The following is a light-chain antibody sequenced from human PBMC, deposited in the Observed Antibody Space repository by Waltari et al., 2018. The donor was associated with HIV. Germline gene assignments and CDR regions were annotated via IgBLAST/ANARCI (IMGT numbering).Light chain of an antibody. CDR2: EVS. J-gene: IGLJ3*02. V-gene: IGLV2-14*03. Sequence: QSVLTQPAPVSGSPGQSVTTSSPATMSDFVFTNYVPWYQQYQGKAPTLIIYEVSSRPSGVSDRFSGSKSGNTASLTISGLQNEDEADYFCTSYTTSDTLRFGGGTKVTVL. CDR3: TSYTTSDTLR. CDR1: MSDFVFTNY.